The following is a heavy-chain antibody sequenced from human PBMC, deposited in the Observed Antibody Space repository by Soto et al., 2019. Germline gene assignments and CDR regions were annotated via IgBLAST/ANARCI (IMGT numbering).Heavy chain of an antibody. CDR3: ARNRNPSSKTHGMDV. Sequence: EVQLVESGGGLVEPGGSLRLSCAPSGLSFSTDSMNWVRQAPGKGLEWVSSISSDSYYIYYADSVKGRFTISRDNAKNSLYLQINSLRADDTAVYYCARNRNPSSKTHGMDVWGQGTTVTVSS. CDR2: ISSDSYYI. V-gene: IGHV3-21*01. CDR1: GLSFSTDS. J-gene: IGHJ6*02.